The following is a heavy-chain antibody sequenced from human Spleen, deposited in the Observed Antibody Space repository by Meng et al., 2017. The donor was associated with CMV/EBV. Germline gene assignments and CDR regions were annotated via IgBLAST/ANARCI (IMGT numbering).Heavy chain of an antibody. Sequence: ASGFTFSSYSMNWVRQAPGKGLEWVSGISDSGVSTYYANSVKGRFTVSRDNSKNTLYLQMNSLRVEDTAIYYCAKDGSGSYPNWFDPWGQGTLVTVSS. CDR1: GFTFSSYS. V-gene: IGHV3-23*01. D-gene: IGHD3-10*01. CDR2: ISDSGVST. CDR3: AKDGSGSYPNWFDP. J-gene: IGHJ5*02.